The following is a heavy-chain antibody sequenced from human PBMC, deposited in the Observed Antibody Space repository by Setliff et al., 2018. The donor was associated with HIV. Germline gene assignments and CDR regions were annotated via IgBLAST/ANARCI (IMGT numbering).Heavy chain of an antibody. CDR2: ISGSGGST. Sequence: GGSLRLSCAASGFTFSSYAMSWVRQAPGKGLEWVSAISGSGGSTYYADPVKGRFTISRDNSKNTLYLQMNSLRAENTAVYYCAKEGGVSSWYVGYLDYWGQGTLVTVSS. CDR1: GFTFSSYA. J-gene: IGHJ4*02. V-gene: IGHV3-23*01. CDR3: AKEGGVSSWYVGYLDY. D-gene: IGHD6-13*01.